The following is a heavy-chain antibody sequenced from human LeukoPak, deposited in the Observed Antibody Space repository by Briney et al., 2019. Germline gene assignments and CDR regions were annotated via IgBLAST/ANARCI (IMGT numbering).Heavy chain of an antibody. Sequence: GESLKISCKGSGYSFTTYWIGWVRQMPGKGLEWMGIIYPGDSDTRYSPSFQGQVTISADKSISTAYLPWSGLQASDTAMYYYARVPSCSSTSRRNHCFDYWGQGTQVTASS. CDR2: IYPGDSDT. J-gene: IGHJ4*02. CDR3: ARVPSCSSTSRRNHCFDY. V-gene: IGHV5-51*01. CDR1: GYSFTTYW. D-gene: IGHD2-2*01.